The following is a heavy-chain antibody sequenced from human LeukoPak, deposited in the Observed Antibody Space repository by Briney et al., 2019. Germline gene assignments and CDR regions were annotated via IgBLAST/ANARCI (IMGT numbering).Heavy chain of an antibody. CDR2: IRGSGVVT. V-gene: IGHV3-23*01. Sequence: GGSLRLSCAASGFTFSSYAMSWVRQAPGKGLEWVSDIRGSGVVTSYADSVRGRFTISRDNSKNTLYLQMTSLRVEDTAVYYCAKVLGYGDDSYYFFDLWGRGTLVTVSS. D-gene: IGHD2-15*01. J-gene: IGHJ2*01. CDR1: GFTFSSYA. CDR3: AKVLGYGDDSYYFFDL.